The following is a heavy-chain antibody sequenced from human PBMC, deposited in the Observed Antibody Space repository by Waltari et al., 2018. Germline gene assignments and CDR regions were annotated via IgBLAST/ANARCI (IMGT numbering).Heavy chain of an antibody. Sequence: QVQLVQSGAEVKKPGSSVTVSCKASGGTFSSYAISWVRQAPGQGLEWMGGIIPILGIATYAQKFQGRVTITADESTSTAYMELSSLRSEDTAVYYCARGSVVVGNWFDPWGQGTLVTVSS. V-gene: IGHV1-69*04. D-gene: IGHD2-15*01. CDR1: GGTFSSYA. CDR3: ARGSVVVGNWFDP. CDR2: IIPILGIA. J-gene: IGHJ5*02.